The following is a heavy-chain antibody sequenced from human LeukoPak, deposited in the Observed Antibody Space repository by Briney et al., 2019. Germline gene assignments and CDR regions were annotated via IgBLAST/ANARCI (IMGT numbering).Heavy chain of an antibody. CDR1: GGSISSYY. CDR3: ARGHMFLDY. CDR2: IYYSGST. J-gene: IGHJ4*02. V-gene: IGHV4-59*01. D-gene: IGHD3-3*01. Sequence: PSETLSLTCTVSGGSISSYYWSWIRQPPGKGLEWIGYIYYSGSTNYNPSLKSRVTISVDTSKNQFSLKLSSVTAADTALYYCARGHMFLDYWGQGTLATVSS.